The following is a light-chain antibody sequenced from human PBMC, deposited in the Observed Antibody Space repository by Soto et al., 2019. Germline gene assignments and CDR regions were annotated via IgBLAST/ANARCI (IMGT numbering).Light chain of an antibody. V-gene: IGLV1-40*01. CDR2: ADR. CDR1: SSNIGAGKD. CDR3: QSYGTRLSGLYV. J-gene: IGLJ1*01. Sequence: QSVLTQPPSVSGAPGQRVTISCTGSSSNIGAGKDVNWFQQLPGTAPKLLIYADRNRPSGVPDRFSGSKSGSSASLAITGLHVEDEADYYCQSYGTRLSGLYVFGTGTKLTVL.